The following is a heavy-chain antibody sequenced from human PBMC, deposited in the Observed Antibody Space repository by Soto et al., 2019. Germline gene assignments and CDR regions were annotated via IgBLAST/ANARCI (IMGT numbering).Heavy chain of an antibody. J-gene: IGHJ6*02. D-gene: IGHD6-6*01. CDR2: ISAYNGNT. V-gene: IGHV1-18*04. Sequence: ASVKVSCKASGYTFTSYGISWVRQAPGQGLEWMGWISAYNGNTNYAQKLQGRVTMTTDTSTSTAYMELRSLRSDDTAVYYCARSIAARRGGISYYYYGMDVWGQGTTVTVSS. CDR1: GYTFTSYG. CDR3: ARSIAARRGGISYYYYGMDV.